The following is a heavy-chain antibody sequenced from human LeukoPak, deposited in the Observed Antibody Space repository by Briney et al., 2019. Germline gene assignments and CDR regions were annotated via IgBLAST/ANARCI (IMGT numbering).Heavy chain of an antibody. CDR3: ARNGRVRRVVKDLFEY. D-gene: IGHD3-10*01. V-gene: IGHV1-18*01. CDR2: VSPYNGNT. CDR1: GYTFTDYY. Sequence: GASVKVSCKTSGYTFTDYYITWARQAPGQGLEWMGRVSPYNGNTYYSQRFQDRVTITKDTSTGTAYMDLRNLRTDDTAMYYCARNGRVRRVVKDLFEYWGQGTLVAVSS. J-gene: IGHJ4*02.